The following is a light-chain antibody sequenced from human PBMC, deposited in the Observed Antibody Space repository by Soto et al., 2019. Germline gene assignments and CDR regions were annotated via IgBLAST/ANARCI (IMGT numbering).Light chain of an antibody. J-gene: IGKJ1*01. CDR3: QQYNSYWT. V-gene: IGKV1-5*03. CDR2: KAS. Sequence: DIQMTQSPSPLSASVGDRGTITCRASQSITSWLAWYQQKPGKAPKLLIYKASSLESGVPSRFSGSGSGTEFTLTISSLQPDDFATYYYQQYNSYWTFGQGTKVEIK. CDR1: QSITSW.